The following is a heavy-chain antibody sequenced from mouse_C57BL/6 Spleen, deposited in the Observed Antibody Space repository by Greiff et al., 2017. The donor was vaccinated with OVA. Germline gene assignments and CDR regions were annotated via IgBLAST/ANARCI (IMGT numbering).Heavy chain of an antibody. D-gene: IGHD4-1*01. J-gene: IGHJ3*01. V-gene: IGHV7-3*01. CDR3: ARLNWDAWFAY. CDR2: IRHKPNGYTT. CDR1: GFTFTDYY. Sequence: DVQLVESGGGLVQPGGSLSLSCAASGFTFTDYYMSWVRQPPGQALEWLGFIRHKPNGYTTEYSASVKGRLTISRDNSQSILYSQMKALGAEDSATYYCARLNWDAWFAYWGQGTLVTVSA.